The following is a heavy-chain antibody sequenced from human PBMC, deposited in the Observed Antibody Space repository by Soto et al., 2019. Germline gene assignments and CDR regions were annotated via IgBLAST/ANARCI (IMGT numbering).Heavy chain of an antibody. CDR2: IYYSGST. CDR3: ARQRDGYNSFDY. Sequence: ASETLSLTCTFSCGSIISSSYYWGWIRQPPGKGLEWIGSIYYSGSTYYNPSLKSRVTISVDTSKNQFSLKLSSVTAADTAVYYCARQRDGYNSFDYWGQGTLVTVSS. CDR1: CGSIISSSYY. J-gene: IGHJ4*02. V-gene: IGHV4-39*01. D-gene: IGHD5-12*01.